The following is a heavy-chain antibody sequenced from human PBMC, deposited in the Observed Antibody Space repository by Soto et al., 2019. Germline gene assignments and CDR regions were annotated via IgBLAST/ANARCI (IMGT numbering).Heavy chain of an antibody. D-gene: IGHD3-3*01. V-gene: IGHV4-30-4*01. CDR1: GGSISSGDYY. CDR3: ASVDFWSVQIDY. Sequence: SETLSLTCTVCGGSISSGDYYWSWIRQPPGKGPEWIGYIYYSGSTYYNPSLKSRVTISVDTSKNQFSLKLSSVTAADTAVYYCASVDFWSVQIDYWGQGTLVTVSS. J-gene: IGHJ4*02. CDR2: IYYSGST.